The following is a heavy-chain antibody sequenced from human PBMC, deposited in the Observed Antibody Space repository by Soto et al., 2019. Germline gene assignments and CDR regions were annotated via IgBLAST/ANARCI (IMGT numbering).Heavy chain of an antibody. CDR2: ISGSGGST. J-gene: IGHJ3*02. D-gene: IGHD2-15*01. Sequence: GGSLRLSCAASGFTFSEYAMSWVRQAPGKGLEWVSAISGSGGSTYYADSVKGRFTISRDNSKNTLSLQMNSLRADDTDVYYCAKTVVVVAAPDDAFDIWGQGTMVTVSS. CDR1: GFTFSEYA. V-gene: IGHV3-23*01. CDR3: AKTVVVVAAPDDAFDI.